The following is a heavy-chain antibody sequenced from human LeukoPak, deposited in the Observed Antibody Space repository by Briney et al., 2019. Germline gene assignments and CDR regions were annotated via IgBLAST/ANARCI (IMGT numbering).Heavy chain of an antibody. Sequence: SGTLSLTCAVYGGSFSGYYWSWIRQPPGKGLEWIGEINHSGSTNYNPSLKSRVTISVDTSKNQFSLKLSSVTAADTAVYYCARVRITMIVVGLDYWGQGTLVTVSS. V-gene: IGHV4-34*01. D-gene: IGHD3-22*01. CDR2: INHSGST. CDR1: GGSFSGYY. J-gene: IGHJ4*02. CDR3: ARVRITMIVVGLDY.